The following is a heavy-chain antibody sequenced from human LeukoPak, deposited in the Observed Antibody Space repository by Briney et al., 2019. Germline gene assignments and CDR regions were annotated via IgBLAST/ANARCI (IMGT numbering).Heavy chain of an antibody. CDR3: ARGDLRAYCGGDCLDAFDI. Sequence: ASVRVSYKASGYTFTSYDINWVRQATGQGLEWMGWMNPNSGNTGYAQKFQGRVTITRNTSISTAYMELSSLRSEDTAVYYCARGDLRAYCGGDCLDAFDIWGQRTMVTVSS. J-gene: IGHJ3*02. V-gene: IGHV1-8*03. D-gene: IGHD2-21*02. CDR1: GYTFTSYD. CDR2: MNPNSGNT.